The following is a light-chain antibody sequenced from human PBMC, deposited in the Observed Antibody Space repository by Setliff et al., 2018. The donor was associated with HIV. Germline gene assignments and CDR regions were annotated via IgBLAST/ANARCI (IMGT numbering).Light chain of an antibody. V-gene: IGLV1-40*01. J-gene: IGLJ1*01. CDR3: QSYDSSLSGSYV. Sequence: QSVLAQPPSVSGAPGQRVTISCTGDTSSIGAGYDVHWYQQLPGTAPELLIYGNTNRPSGVPDRFSGSKSGTSASLAITGLQSEDEAEYYCQSYDSSLSGSYVFGSGTKVTVL. CDR2: GNT. CDR1: TSSIGAGYD.